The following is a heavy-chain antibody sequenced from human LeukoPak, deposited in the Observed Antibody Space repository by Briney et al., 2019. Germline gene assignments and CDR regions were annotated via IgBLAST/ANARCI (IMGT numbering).Heavy chain of an antibody. CDR3: AKGKGDYYDSSGYYYY. CDR2: ISYDGSNK. CDR1: GFTFSSYA. Sequence: PGGSLRLSCAASGFTFSSYAMHWVRQAPGKGLEWVAVISYDGSNKYYADSVKGRFTISRDNSKNTLYLQMNSLRAEDTAVYYCAKGKGDYYDSSGYYYYWGQGTLVTVSS. V-gene: IGHV3-30-3*01. D-gene: IGHD3-22*01. J-gene: IGHJ4*02.